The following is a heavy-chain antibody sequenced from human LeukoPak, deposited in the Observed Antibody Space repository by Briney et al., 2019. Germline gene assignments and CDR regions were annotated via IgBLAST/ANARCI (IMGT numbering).Heavy chain of an antibody. CDR1: GFTFSSYS. V-gene: IGHV3-48*04. CDR3: ARGSDILTGYLFRFDY. J-gene: IGHJ4*02. CDR2: ISWNSGSI. D-gene: IGHD3-9*01. Sequence: GGSLRLSCAASGFTFSSYSMNWVRQAPGKGLEWVSGISWNSGSIGYADSVKGRFTISRDNAKNSLYLQMNSLRAEDTAVYYCARGSDILTGYLFRFDYWGQGTLVTVSS.